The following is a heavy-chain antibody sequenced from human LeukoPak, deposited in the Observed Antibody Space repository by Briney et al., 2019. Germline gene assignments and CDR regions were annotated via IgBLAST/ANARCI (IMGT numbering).Heavy chain of an antibody. D-gene: IGHD3-9*01. CDR1: GFTFSSYN. J-gene: IGHJ4*02. V-gene: IGHV3-21*01. CDR3: SDVLGSY. Sequence: PGGSLRLSRAASGFTFSSYNMNWVRQAPGKGLEWVSFISSSSSHIYYADSVKGRFTISRDNAKNSLYLQMNSLRAEDTAVYYCSDVLGSYWGQGTLVTVSS. CDR2: ISSSSSHI.